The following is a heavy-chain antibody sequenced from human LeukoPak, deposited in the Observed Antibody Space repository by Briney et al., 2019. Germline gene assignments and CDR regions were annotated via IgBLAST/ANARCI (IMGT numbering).Heavy chain of an antibody. CDR1: GFTFSSYS. D-gene: IGHD6-13*01. CDR2: ISSSSSYI. V-gene: IGHV3-21*04. J-gene: IGHJ5*02. Sequence: GGSLRLSCAASGFTFSSYSMNWVRQAPGKGLEWVSSISSSSSYIYYVDSVKGRFTISRDNSKNTLYLQMNSLRAEDTAVYYCAKGSSWYWFDPWGQGTLVTVSS. CDR3: AKGSSWYWFDP.